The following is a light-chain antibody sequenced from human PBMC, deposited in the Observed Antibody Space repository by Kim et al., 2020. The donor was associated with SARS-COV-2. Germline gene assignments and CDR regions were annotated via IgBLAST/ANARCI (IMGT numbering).Light chain of an antibody. Sequence: SASPGERATLSCRASQGIGSNLAWYQQNPGQAPRLLIYGASTRATGIPARFSGSASGTEFTLTISSLQSEDFALYFCQHYNNWPFTFGQGTNLEIK. CDR1: QGIGSN. V-gene: IGKV3-15*01. CDR3: QHYNNWPFT. J-gene: IGKJ2*01. CDR2: GAS.